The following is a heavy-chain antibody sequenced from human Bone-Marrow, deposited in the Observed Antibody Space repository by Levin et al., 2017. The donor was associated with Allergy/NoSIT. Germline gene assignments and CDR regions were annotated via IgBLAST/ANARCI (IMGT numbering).Heavy chain of an antibody. CDR3: ARQGHCTGRFCNFDYYMDV. V-gene: IGHV1-2*06. D-gene: IGHD2-8*02. CDR1: GYTFTGYY. J-gene: IGHJ6*03. Sequence: ASVKVSCKASGYTFTGYYVHWVRQAPGQGLEWMGRIHPNSGDTNFAQEFQGRVTLTRDTSISTAYMELSSLRSDDTAVYYCARQGHCTGRFCNFDYYMDVWGKGTTVTVSS. CDR2: IHPNSGDT.